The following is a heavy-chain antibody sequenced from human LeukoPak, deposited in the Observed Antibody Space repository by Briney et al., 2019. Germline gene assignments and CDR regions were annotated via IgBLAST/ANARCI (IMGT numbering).Heavy chain of an antibody. Sequence: PSETLSLTCTVSGGSINSHYWSWFRQPPEKGLEWIGHIYYSGSTFYNPSLESRVTISVDTSKNQFSLKLTSVTTGDTAVYYCARSPSNWNYNYWGQGTLVTVSS. CDR2: IYYSGST. D-gene: IGHD1-7*01. CDR1: GGSINSHY. CDR3: ARSPSNWNYNY. V-gene: IGHV4-59*11. J-gene: IGHJ4*02.